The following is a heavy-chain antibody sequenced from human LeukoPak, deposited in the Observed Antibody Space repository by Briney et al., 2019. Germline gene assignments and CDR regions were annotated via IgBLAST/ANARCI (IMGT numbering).Heavy chain of an antibody. D-gene: IGHD2-8*01. CDR3: STDPRLLIY. CDR1: GFTFSDSA. J-gene: IGHJ4*01. Sequence: PGGSLRLSCAASGFTFSDSAMHWVRQTPGKGLEWLAYISGSGSDMYYADSVKGRFTISRDNAKNSLYLQMNSLRPDDTALYYCSTDPRLLIYWGHGTLVTVSS. V-gene: IGHV3-11*01. CDR2: ISGSGSDM.